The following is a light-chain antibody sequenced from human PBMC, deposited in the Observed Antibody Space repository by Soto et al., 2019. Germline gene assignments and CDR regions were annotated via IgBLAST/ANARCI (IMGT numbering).Light chain of an antibody. CDR2: DVT. CDR3: SSYTRSSTLVV. V-gene: IGLV2-14*03. CDR1: NSDVGGYMY. Sequence: QSVLTQPASVSGSPGQSITMSCTGTNSDVGGYMYVSWYQQHPGKAPKLVIYDVTNRPSGVSHRFSGSKSGNTASLTISGLQSEDQADYYCSSYTRSSTLVVFGGGTKLTVL. J-gene: IGLJ2*01.